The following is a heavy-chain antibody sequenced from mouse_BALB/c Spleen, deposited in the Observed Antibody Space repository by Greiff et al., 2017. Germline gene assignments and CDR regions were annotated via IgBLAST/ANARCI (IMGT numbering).Heavy chain of an antibody. CDR2: IYPGDGDT. CDR3: ARGGDGNYASDY. J-gene: IGHJ2*01. V-gene: IGHV1-82*01. Sequence: VQLQQSGPELVKPGASVKISCKASGYAFSSSWMNWVKQRPGQGLEWIGRIYPGDGDTNYNGKFKGKATLTADKSSSTSYMQLSSLTSVDSAVYFCARGGDGNYASDYWGQGTTLTVSS. D-gene: IGHD2-1*01. CDR1: GYAFSSSW.